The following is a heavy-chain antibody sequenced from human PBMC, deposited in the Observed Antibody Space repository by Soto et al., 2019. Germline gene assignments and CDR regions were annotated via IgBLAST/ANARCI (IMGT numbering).Heavy chain of an antibody. D-gene: IGHD3-22*01. J-gene: IGHJ6*02. CDR3: AKDVGSGWLYYSYGMDV. CDR1: GFTFSSYG. V-gene: IGHV3-30*18. Sequence: QVQLVESGGGVVQPGRSLRLSCAASGFTFSSYGMHWVRQAPGKGLEWVAVISYDGSNKYYADSVKGRFTISRDNSKNTLYLQMNSLRAEDTAVYYCAKDVGSGWLYYSYGMDVWGQGTTVTVSS. CDR2: ISYDGSNK.